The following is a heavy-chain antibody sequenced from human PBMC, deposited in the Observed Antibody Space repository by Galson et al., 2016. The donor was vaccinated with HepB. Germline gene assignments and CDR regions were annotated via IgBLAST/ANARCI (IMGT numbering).Heavy chain of an antibody. CDR2: ISTSGDT. V-gene: IGHV3-53*01. D-gene: IGHD6-13*01. J-gene: IGHJ4*02. CDR3: ARDTFTSSSWSLDF. CDR1: GFNVNNDY. Sequence: SLRLSGAVSGFNVNNDYTNWVRQAPGRGLEWVSAISTSGDTYYADSVKGRFGISRDNSKNTLYLQINSPRAEDTAVYYCARDTFTSSSWSLDFWGQGTLVTVSS.